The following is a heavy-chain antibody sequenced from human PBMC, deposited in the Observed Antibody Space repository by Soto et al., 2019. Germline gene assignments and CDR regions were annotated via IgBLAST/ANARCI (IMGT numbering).Heavy chain of an antibody. J-gene: IGHJ4*02. D-gene: IGHD6-13*01. CDR2: ISGSDGST. Sequence: EVQLLESGGGLVQPGGSLRLSCAASGFTFSSYAMNWVRQAPGKGLEWVSVISGSDGSTYYADSVKGRFTISRDNSKNTLNLQMNSLRAEATAVYYCARRSSSWYFDYWGQCTLVTVSS. CDR1: GFTFSSYA. CDR3: ARRSSSWYFDY. V-gene: IGHV3-23*01.